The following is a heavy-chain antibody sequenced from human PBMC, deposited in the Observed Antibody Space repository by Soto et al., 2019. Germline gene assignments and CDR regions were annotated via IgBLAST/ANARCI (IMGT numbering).Heavy chain of an antibody. J-gene: IGHJ4*02. CDR1: GYTFTSYG. Sequence: EASVKVSCKASGYTFTSYGISWVRQAPGQGLEWMGWISAYNGNTNYAQKLQGRVTMTTDTSTSTAYMELRSLRSDDTAVYYCARLGAPVTIFGVVIIGGYFDYWGQGTLVTVSS. D-gene: IGHD3-3*01. CDR3: ARLGAPVTIFGVVIIGGYFDY. V-gene: IGHV1-18*01. CDR2: ISAYNGNT.